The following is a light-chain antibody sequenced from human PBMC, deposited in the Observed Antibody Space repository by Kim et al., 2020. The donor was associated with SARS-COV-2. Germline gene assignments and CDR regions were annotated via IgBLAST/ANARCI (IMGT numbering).Light chain of an antibody. Sequence: EVVMTQSPATLSVSPGERATLSCRASQSVSSNLAWYQQKPGQAPRLLIYGTSTRATGIPARFSGSGSGTEFTLIISSLQSEDFAVYYCKKYNNWPRTFGQGTKVEIK. J-gene: IGKJ1*01. V-gene: IGKV3-15*01. CDR1: QSVSSN. CDR2: GTS. CDR3: KKYNNWPRT.